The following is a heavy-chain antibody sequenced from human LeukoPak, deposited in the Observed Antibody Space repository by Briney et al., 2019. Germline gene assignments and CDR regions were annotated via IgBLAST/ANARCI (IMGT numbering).Heavy chain of an antibody. J-gene: IGHJ4*02. V-gene: IGHV3-23*01. CDR3: TRVKTNHYDIGYFDY. CDR1: GFTFSSYG. D-gene: IGHD3-22*01. Sequence: GGSLRLSCAASGFTFSSYGMSWVRQAPGKGLEWVSAISGSGSSTYYADSVKGRFTISRDNYKNTLYLQMNSLTSDDTALYYCTRVKTNHYDIGYFDYWGQGTLVTVSS. CDR2: ISGSGSST.